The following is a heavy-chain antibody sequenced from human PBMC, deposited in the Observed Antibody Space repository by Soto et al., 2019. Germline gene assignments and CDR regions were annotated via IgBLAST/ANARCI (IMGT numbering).Heavy chain of an antibody. D-gene: IGHD6-19*01. CDR2: ISYDGSNK. Sequence: GSLRLSCAASGFTFSSYAMHWVRQAPGKGLEWVAVISYDGSNKYYADSVKGRFTISRDNSKNTLYLQMNSLRAEDTAVYYCARSPPKTYSSGWYGYYYYGMDVWGQGTTVTVSS. V-gene: IGHV3-30-3*01. CDR3: ARSPPKTYSSGWYGYYYYGMDV. CDR1: GFTFSSYA. J-gene: IGHJ6*02.